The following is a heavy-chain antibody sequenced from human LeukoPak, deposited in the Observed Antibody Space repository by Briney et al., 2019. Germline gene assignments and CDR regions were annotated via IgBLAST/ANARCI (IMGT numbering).Heavy chain of an antibody. CDR3: AREIWGSSGWALYFDY. D-gene: IGHD6-19*01. CDR2: ISGSGGST. J-gene: IGHJ4*02. V-gene: IGHV3-23*01. CDR1: GFTFSSYA. Sequence: GGSLRLSCAASGFTFSSYAMSWVRQAPGKGLEWVSAISGSGGSTYYADSVKGRFTISRDNSKNTLYLQMNSLRAEDTAVYYCAREIWGSSGWALYFDYWGQGTLVTVSS.